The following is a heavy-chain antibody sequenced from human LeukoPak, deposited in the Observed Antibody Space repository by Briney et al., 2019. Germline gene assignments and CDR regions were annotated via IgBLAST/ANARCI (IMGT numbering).Heavy chain of an antibody. CDR1: GGSISSYY. J-gene: IGHJ4*02. CDR3: ARGQDGYGDYDEYFDY. V-gene: IGHV4-4*07. CDR2: IYTSGST. Sequence: SETLSLTCTVSGGSISSYYWSWIRQPAGKGLEWIGRIYTSGSTNYNPSLKSRVTMSVDTSKNQFSLKLSSVTAADTAVYYCARGQDGYGDYDEYFDYWGQGTLVTVSS. D-gene: IGHD4-17*01.